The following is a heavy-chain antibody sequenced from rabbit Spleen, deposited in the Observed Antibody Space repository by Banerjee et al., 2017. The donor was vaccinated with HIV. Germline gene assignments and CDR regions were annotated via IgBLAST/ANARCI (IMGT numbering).Heavy chain of an antibody. Sequence: LEESGGGLGKPGGTLTLTCSVSGFSFSSNWICWVRQAPGKGLEWIACINIVTGKTVYASWAKGRFIMSRTSSTTVTLQMTSLTAADTATYFCARDLVAVIGWNFNLWGPGTLVTVS. V-gene: IGHV1S45*01. CDR1: GFSFSSNW. J-gene: IGHJ4*01. CDR2: INIVTGKT. D-gene: IGHD1-1*01. CDR3: ARDLVAVIGWNFNL.